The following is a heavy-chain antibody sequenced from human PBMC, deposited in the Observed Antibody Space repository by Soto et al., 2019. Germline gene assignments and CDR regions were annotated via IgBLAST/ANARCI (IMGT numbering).Heavy chain of an antibody. CDR1: GGTFSNYA. V-gene: IGHV1-69*06. CDR2: IVPILSTA. Sequence: QVQLVQSGAEVKEPGSSVKVSCKASGGTFSNYAFNWIRQAPGQGLEWMGGIVPILSTANYAQKLQGRVTITADKSTSTAYMELSSLKSEDTAVYWCATSQIAVSPSAIPDPPYNWFDPWGQGTLVTVSS. CDR3: ATSQIAVSPSAIPDPPYNWFDP. J-gene: IGHJ5*02. D-gene: IGHD2-21*02.